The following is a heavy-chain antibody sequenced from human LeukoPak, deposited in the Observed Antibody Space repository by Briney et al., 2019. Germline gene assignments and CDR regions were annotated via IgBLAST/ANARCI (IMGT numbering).Heavy chain of an antibody. J-gene: IGHJ4*02. V-gene: IGHV3-53*01. CDR3: ARGFYFVGRQPAYAFDF. Sequence: PGESLRLSCAASGFSVNSNYMTWVRQAPGKGLEWVSVLYTGGNTYYAESVQGRFSISRDNSRNTLYLQMNSLRAEDTAVYYCARGFYFVGRQPAYAFDFWGLGTLVTVSS. CDR2: LYTGGNT. D-gene: IGHD3-10*02. CDR1: GFSVNSNY.